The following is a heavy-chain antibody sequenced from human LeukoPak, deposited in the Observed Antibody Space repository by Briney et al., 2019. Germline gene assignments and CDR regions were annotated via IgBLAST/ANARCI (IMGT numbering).Heavy chain of an antibody. Sequence: QSGGSLRLSCAASGFTFSSYGMHWVRQAPGKWLVWVAVIWYDGSNKYYADSVKGRFTISRDNSKNTLYLQMNSLSAEDTAVYYCPKDALVYGGDNCYWAFDSWGQRTLVTVSS. V-gene: IGHV3-33*06. CDR3: PKDALVYGGDNCYWAFDS. D-gene: IGHD2-21*02. J-gene: IGHJ4*02. CDR1: GFTFSSYG. CDR2: IWYDGSNK.